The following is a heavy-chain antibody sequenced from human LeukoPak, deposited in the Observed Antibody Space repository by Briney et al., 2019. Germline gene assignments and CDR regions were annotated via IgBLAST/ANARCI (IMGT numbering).Heavy chain of an antibody. J-gene: IGHJ4*02. V-gene: IGHV4-59*01. Sequence: SETLSLTCTVSGGSISSYYWSWIRQPPGKGLEWIGYIYYSGSTNYNPSLKSRVTISVDTSKNQFSLKLSSVTAADTAVYYCARGGWAAAAGTFDYWGQGTLVTVSS. CDR1: GGSISSYY. D-gene: IGHD6-13*01. CDR2: IYYSGST. CDR3: ARGGWAAAAGTFDY.